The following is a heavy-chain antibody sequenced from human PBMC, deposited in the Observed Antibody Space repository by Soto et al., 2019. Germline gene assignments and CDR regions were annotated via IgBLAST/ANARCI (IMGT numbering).Heavy chain of an antibody. V-gene: IGHV5-51*01. D-gene: IGHD6-6*01. J-gene: IGHJ5*02. Sequence: GESLKISCKGSGYSFTSYWIGWVRQTPGKGLEWMGIIYPGDSDTRYSPSFQGQVTISADKSISTAYLQWSSLKASDTAMYYCARRCSSSRDVANWFDPWGQGTLVTVSS. CDR2: IYPGDSDT. CDR1: GYSFTSYW. CDR3: ARRCSSSRDVANWFDP.